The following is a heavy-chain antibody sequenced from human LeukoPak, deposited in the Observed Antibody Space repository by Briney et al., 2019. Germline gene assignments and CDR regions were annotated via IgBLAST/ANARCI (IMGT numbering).Heavy chain of an antibody. Sequence: PGGSLRLFCAASGFTFDDYAMHWVRQAPGKGLEWVSGISWNSGSIGYADSVKGRFTISRDNAKNSLYLQMNSLRAEDTALYYCAKEAEYSSSSRPWFDPWGQGTPVTVSS. D-gene: IGHD6-6*01. CDR2: ISWNSGSI. V-gene: IGHV3-9*01. J-gene: IGHJ5*02. CDR3: AKEAEYSSSSRPWFDP. CDR1: GFTFDDYA.